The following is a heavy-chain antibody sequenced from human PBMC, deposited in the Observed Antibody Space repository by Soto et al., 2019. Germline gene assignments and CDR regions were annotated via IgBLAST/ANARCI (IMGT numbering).Heavy chain of an antibody. CDR2: ISSSGSTI. V-gene: IGHV3-48*03. D-gene: IGHD3-10*01. CDR3: ARATGKVYYYYYYGMDV. CDR1: GFTFSSYE. Sequence: GGSLRLSCAASGFTFSSYEMNWVRQAPGKGLEWVSYISSSGSTIYYAGSVKGRFTISRDNAKNSLYLQMNSLRAEDTAVYYCARATGKVYYYYYYGMDVWGQGTTVTVSS. J-gene: IGHJ6*02.